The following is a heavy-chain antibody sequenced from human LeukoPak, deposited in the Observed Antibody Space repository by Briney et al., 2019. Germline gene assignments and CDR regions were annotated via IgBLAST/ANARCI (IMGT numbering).Heavy chain of an antibody. CDR3: ARALGYCSGGSCFPLDY. CDR2: IIPIFGTA. Sequence: ASVKVSCKASGGTFSSYAISWVRQAPGQGLEWMGGIIPIFGTANYAQKFQGRVTITADESTSTAYMELSSLRSEDTAVYYCARALGYCSGGSCFPLDYWGQGTLVTVSS. CDR1: GGTFSSYA. J-gene: IGHJ4*02. V-gene: IGHV1-69*13. D-gene: IGHD2-15*01.